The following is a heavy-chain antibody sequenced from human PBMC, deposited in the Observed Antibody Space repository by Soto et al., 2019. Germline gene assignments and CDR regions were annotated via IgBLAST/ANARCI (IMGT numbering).Heavy chain of an antibody. CDR3: ARGEYGSGGNWFDP. J-gene: IGHJ5*02. D-gene: IGHD3-10*01. V-gene: IGHV4-31*03. CDR1: GDSISSGGYY. Sequence: QVQLQESGPGLVKPSQTLSLTCTVSGDSISSGGYYWSWIRQHPGKGLEWIGYIYYSGSTYYNPSLKSRVTISVDTSKNQFSLKLSSVTAADTAVYYCARGEYGSGGNWFDPWGQGTLVTVSS. CDR2: IYYSGST.